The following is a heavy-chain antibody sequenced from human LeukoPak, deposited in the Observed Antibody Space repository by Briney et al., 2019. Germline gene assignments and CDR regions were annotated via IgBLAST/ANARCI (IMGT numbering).Heavy chain of an antibody. V-gene: IGHV4-38-2*02. CDR1: GGSISSYY. CDR2: IYHSGST. Sequence: SETLSLTCTVSGGSISSYYWGWIRQPPGRGLEWIGSIYHSGSTYYNPSLKSRVTISVDTSKNQFSLKLSSVTAADTAVYYCARSEGYGDYLNWFDPWGQGTLVTVSS. D-gene: IGHD4-17*01. CDR3: ARSEGYGDYLNWFDP. J-gene: IGHJ5*02.